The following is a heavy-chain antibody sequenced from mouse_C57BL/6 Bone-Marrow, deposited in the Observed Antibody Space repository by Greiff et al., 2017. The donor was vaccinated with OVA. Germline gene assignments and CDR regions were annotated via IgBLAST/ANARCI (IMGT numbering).Heavy chain of an antibody. CDR3: TTYRY. J-gene: IGHJ2*01. Sequence: EVQLQQSGAELVRPRASVKLSCTASGFNIKDDYMHWVKERPEQGLEWIGWIDPENGDTEYASKFQGKATITADTSSKTVYLHLSSLTSEDTAVYYCTTYRYWGQGTTLTVSS. CDR1: GFNIKDDY. V-gene: IGHV14-4*01. CDR2: IDPENGDT.